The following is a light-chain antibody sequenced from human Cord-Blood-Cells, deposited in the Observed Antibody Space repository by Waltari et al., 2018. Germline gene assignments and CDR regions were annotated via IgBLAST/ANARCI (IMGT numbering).Light chain of an antibody. CDR3: AAWDDSLSGVV. V-gene: IGLV1-47*01. J-gene: IGLJ2*01. CDR2: RNK. CDR1: SSNIGSNY. Sequence: QSVLTQPPSASGTPGQRVTISCSGSSSNIGSNYVYWYQQLPGTAPKLLIYRNKQRPAGVPDRFSGSKSGTSASLAISGLRYEDEADYYCAAWDDSLSGVVFGGGTKLTVL.